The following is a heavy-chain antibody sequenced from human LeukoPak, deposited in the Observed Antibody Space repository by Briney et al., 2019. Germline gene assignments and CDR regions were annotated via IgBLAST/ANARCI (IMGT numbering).Heavy chain of an antibody. CDR3: AKCGMANYYDSSGYYLVDY. J-gene: IGHJ4*02. D-gene: IGHD3-22*01. CDR2: ISGSGGNT. CDR1: GFTFSSYA. Sequence: GGSLRLSCAASGFTFSSYAMSWVRQAPGKGLEWVSAISGSGGNTYYADSVKGRFTISRDNSKNTLYLQMNSLRAEDTAVYYCAKCGMANYYDSSGYYLVDYWGQGTLVTVSS. V-gene: IGHV3-23*01.